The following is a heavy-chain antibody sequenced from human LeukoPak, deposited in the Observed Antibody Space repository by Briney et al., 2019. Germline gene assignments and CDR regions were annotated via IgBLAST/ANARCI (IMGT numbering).Heavy chain of an antibody. CDR3: AGSRPGYGKVIYYFDY. J-gene: IGHJ4*02. Sequence: SETLSLTCSVPGGSITDNYWSWIRQRPGMGLEWIGYISDRGSTNYNPSLKSRVTISFDTSNNHFSLTLNSVTAADTALSFCAGSRPGYGKVIYYFDYWGRGTLVTVSS. D-gene: IGHD1-1*01. V-gene: IGHV4-59*01. CDR2: ISDRGST. CDR1: GGSITDNY.